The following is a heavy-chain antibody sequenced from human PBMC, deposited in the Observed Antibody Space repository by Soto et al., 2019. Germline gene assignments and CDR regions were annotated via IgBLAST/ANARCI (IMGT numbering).Heavy chain of an antibody. J-gene: IGHJ6*02. CDR3: ARASGGAYYYYGMDV. Sequence: SLRLSCAASGFTFSSYGMHWVRQAPGKGLEWVAVIWYDGSNKYYADSVKGRFTISRDNSKNTLYLQMNSLRAEDTAVYYCARASGGAYYYYGMDVWGQGTTVTVSS. CDR2: IWYDGSNK. CDR1: GFTFSSYG. V-gene: IGHV3-33*01. D-gene: IGHD2-15*01.